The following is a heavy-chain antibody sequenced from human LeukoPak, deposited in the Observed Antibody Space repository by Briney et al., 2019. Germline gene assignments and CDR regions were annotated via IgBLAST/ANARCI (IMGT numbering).Heavy chain of an antibody. V-gene: IGHV3-23*01. D-gene: IGHD2-15*01. J-gene: IGHJ5*02. CDR3: AKEQGIFVVVSDWFDP. CDR1: GFTVSSNY. Sequence: GGSLRLSCAASGFTVSSNYMTWVRQAPGKGLEWVSTISGSGGSTYYADSVTGRFTISRDHSKMYLQMSSLRAEDTAVYYCAKEQGIFVVVSDWFDPWGQGTLVSVSS. CDR2: ISGSGGST.